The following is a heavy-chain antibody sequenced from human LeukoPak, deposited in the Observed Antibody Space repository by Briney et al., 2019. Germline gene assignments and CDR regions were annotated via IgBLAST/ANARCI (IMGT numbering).Heavy chain of an antibody. CDR1: GFTFSSYS. CDR2: ISSSSTI. Sequence: GGSLRLSCAASGFTFSSYSMNWVRQAPGKGLEWVSYISSSSTIYYADSVKGRFTISRDNAKNSLYLQMNSLRAEDTAVYYCATGSSSSSYYFDYWGQGTLVTVSS. V-gene: IGHV3-48*04. D-gene: IGHD6-6*01. J-gene: IGHJ4*02. CDR3: ATGSSSSSYYFDY.